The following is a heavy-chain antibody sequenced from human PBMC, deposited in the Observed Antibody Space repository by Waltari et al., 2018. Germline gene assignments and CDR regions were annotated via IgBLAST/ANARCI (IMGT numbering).Heavy chain of an antibody. CDR3: ARRSGIHAFDI. Sequence: EVHLVESGGGLVQPGGSLRLSCAGSGFAFSSFEMNWVRQAPGKGLEWVSYIFSGVSTISYADSVKGRFTVSRDNAKNSLYLQMNSLRAEDTAVYYCARRSGIHAFDIWGQGTMVTVSS. CDR2: IFSGVSTI. J-gene: IGHJ3*02. V-gene: IGHV3-48*03. CDR1: GFAFSSFE. D-gene: IGHD2-15*01.